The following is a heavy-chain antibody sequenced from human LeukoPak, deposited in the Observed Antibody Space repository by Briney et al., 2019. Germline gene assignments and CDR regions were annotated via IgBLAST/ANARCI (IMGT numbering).Heavy chain of an antibody. CDR3: ARDNDCSSTSCYVGFDY. V-gene: IGHV3-30*04. Sequence: GRSLRLSCAASGFTFSSYAMRWVRQAPGKGLEWVAVISYDGSNKDYAGSVKGRFTISRDNSKNTLYLQMNSLRAEDTAVYYCARDNDCSSTSCYVGFDYWGQGTLVTVSS. D-gene: IGHD2-2*01. J-gene: IGHJ4*02. CDR1: GFTFSSYA. CDR2: ISYDGSNK.